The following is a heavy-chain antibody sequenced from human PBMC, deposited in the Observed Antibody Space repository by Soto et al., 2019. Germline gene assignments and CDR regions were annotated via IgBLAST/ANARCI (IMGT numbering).Heavy chain of an antibody. CDR2: ISSASVST. J-gene: IGHJ4*02. CDR1: GFTFSSYS. D-gene: IGHD4-17*01. CDR3: ARVAYGDYAFYD. Sequence: GGSLRLSCAASGFTFSSYSMNWVRQAPGKGLEWLSYISSASVSTKYADSVKGRFTISRDNAKNSLYLQMNTLRAEDTAVYYCARVAYGDYAFYDWGQGTPVTVSS. V-gene: IGHV3-48*01.